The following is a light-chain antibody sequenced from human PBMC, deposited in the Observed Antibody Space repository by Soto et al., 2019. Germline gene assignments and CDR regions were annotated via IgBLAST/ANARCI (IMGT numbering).Light chain of an antibody. CDR2: GAS. J-gene: IGKJ4*01. V-gene: IGKV1-12*01. Sequence: DIRMTQSPSSVSGSVGDRVSMTCLASQDIASWLAWYQQRPGKAPVLLIFGASILQSGVSSRFSGSGAGTEFNLTINSLQPEDFGVYYCQQAHNLPVTFGGGTKVDIK. CDR3: QQAHNLPVT. CDR1: QDIASW.